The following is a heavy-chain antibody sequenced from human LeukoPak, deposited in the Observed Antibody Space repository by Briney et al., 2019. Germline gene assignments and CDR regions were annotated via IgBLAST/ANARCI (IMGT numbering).Heavy chain of an antibody. Sequence: PGGSLRLSCAASGFTFSSYGMHWVRQAPGKGLEWVAVISYDGSNKYYADSVKGRFTISRDNSKNTLYLQMNSLRAEDTAVYYCARSYGVRYYYGMDVWGQGTTVTVSS. CDR1: GFTFSSYG. D-gene: IGHD1-26*01. CDR3: ARSYGVRYYYGMDV. V-gene: IGHV3-30*03. CDR2: ISYDGSNK. J-gene: IGHJ6*02.